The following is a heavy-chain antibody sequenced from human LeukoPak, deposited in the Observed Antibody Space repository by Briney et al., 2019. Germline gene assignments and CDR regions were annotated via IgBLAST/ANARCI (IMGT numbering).Heavy chain of an antibody. J-gene: IGHJ3*02. CDR2: IYYSGST. CDR3: ASTGRYCSSTSCYLGAFDI. V-gene: IGHV4-31*03. Sequence: SETLSLTCTVSGGSISSGGYYWSWIRQHPGKGLEWIGYIYYSGSTYYNPSLKSRVTISVDTSKNQLSLKLSSVTAADTAVYYCASTGRYCSSTSCYLGAFDIWGQGTMVTVSS. D-gene: IGHD2-2*01. CDR1: GGSISSGGYY.